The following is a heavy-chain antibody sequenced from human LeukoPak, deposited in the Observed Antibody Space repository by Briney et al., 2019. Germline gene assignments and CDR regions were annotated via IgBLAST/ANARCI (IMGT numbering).Heavy chain of an antibody. CDR3: TRGLGSEI. D-gene: IGHD2-15*01. J-gene: IGHJ4*02. V-gene: IGHV4-39*01. Sequence: SETLSLTCTVSGGSIGSGYYWAWIRQPPGKGLEWIGSIHYGGTTHYNPSLQSRVTISADTSKNQFALDLRSVTAAGTAVYYCTRGLGSEIWGQGTLVTVSS. CDR1: GGSIGSGYY. CDR2: IHYGGTT.